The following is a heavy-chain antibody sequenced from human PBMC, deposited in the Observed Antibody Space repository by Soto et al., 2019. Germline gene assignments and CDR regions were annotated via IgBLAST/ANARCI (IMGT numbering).Heavy chain of an antibody. CDR1: GYSFTDYY. J-gene: IGHJ5*02. CDR2: INTKTGGT. Sequence: QVHLVQSGAEVKKPGASVKVSCKASGYSFTDYYMHWVRQAPGQGLEWMGWINTKTGGTNYAQRGQGRVTMPGDTSINTAYMELSRLRSDDTAVYYCARVGPTGWFDPWGQGTVVTVSS. CDR3: ARVGPTGWFDP. V-gene: IGHV1-2*02.